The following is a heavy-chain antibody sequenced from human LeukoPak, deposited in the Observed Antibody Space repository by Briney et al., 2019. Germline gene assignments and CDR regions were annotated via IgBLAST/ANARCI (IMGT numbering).Heavy chain of an antibody. D-gene: IGHD2-21*01. Sequence: GGSLRLSCAASGFTVSSNYMSWVRQAPGKGLEWVSVIYSDGTTYYADSVKGRFTISRDNSKNTLYLQMNSLRAEDAAVYFCAKAPVTSCRGAYCYPFDSWGQGTLVTVSS. CDR3: AKAPVTSCRGAYCYPFDS. J-gene: IGHJ4*02. CDR1: GFTVSSNY. CDR2: IYSDGTT. V-gene: IGHV3-53*01.